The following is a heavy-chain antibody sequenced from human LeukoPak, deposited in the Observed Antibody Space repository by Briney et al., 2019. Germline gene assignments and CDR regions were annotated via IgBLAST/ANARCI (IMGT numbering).Heavy chain of an antibody. CDR3: AKEPVTSCRGAFCYPFDY. D-gene: IGHD2-15*01. Sequence: GGSLRLSCAASGFTFSSYAMSWVRQAPGKGLEWVSAMSSSDDGRYYAASVRGRFTISRDTSRSTRYLQMNSLRAEDAAVYYCAKEPVTSCRGAFCYPFDYWGQGTLVTVSS. J-gene: IGHJ4*02. V-gene: IGHV3-23*01. CDR2: MSSSDDGR. CDR1: GFTFSSYA.